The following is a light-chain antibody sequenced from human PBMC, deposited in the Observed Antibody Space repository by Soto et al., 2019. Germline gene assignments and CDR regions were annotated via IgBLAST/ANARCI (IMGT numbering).Light chain of an antibody. CDR1: SSNIGAGYD. CDR3: QSYDSSLSAYV. Sequence: QSALAQPPSVSGAPGQKVTISCTGSSSNIGAGYDLHWYQQLPGTAPKLLLYDNSNRPSGVPDRFSGSKPGTSASLAITGLQAEDEADYYCQSYDSSLSAYVFGTGTKGTVL. J-gene: IGLJ1*01. CDR2: DNS. V-gene: IGLV1-40*01.